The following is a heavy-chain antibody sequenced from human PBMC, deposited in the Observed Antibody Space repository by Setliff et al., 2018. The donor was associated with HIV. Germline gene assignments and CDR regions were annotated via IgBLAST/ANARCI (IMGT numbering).Heavy chain of an antibody. Sequence: KSSETLSLTCTVSGGSISSYYWSWIRQPPGKGLEWIGYIYYSGSTNYNPSLKSRVTISVDTSKNQFSLKLSSVTAADTVVYYCARDTYISGNHYYCYYMDVWGKGTTVTVSS. V-gene: IGHV4-59*01. J-gene: IGHJ6*03. CDR2: IYYSGST. D-gene: IGHD3-10*01. CDR3: ARDTYISGNHYYCYYMDV. CDR1: GGSISSYY.